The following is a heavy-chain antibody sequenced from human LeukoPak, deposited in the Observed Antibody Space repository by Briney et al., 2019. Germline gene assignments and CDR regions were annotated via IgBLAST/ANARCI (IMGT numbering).Heavy chain of an antibody. J-gene: IGHJ3*02. D-gene: IGHD3-22*01. CDR2: IYSRGST. CDR3: ARGADYYDSSGYYPDAFDI. Sequence: GGSLRLSCAASGFTVSSNYMSWVRQAPGKGLEWVSVIYSRGSTYYADSVKGRFTISRHNSKNTLYLQMNSLRAEDTAVYYCARGADYYDSSGYYPDAFDIWGQGTMVTVSS. V-gene: IGHV3-53*04. CDR1: GFTVSSNY.